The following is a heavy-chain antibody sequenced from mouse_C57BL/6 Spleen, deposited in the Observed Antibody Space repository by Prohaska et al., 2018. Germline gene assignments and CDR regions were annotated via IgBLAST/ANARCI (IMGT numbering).Heavy chain of an antibody. CDR3: AREGPMNSNFPMDY. J-gene: IGHJ4*01. Sequence: KSSKASGYTFTDYNMHWVKQSHGKSLEWIGVINPYNGGTSYNQKFKGKATLTVDKSSSTAYMEFNILTSEDSAVYYCAREGPMNSNFPMDYWGQGTSVTVSS. D-gene: IGHD2-5*01. CDR1: GYTFTDYN. CDR2: INPYNGGT. V-gene: IGHV1-19*01.